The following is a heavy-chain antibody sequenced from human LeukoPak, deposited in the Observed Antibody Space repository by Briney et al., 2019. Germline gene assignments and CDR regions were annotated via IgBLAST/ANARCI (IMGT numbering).Heavy chain of an antibody. CDR3: ARLRRIGDLSDN. J-gene: IGHJ4*02. CDR2: IHSGGST. Sequence: PGGSLRLSCAASGFTVSSNYMAWVRQAPGKGLDWVSLIHSGGSTYYADSVEGRFTISRDNFRNTLYLQMNSLRTEDTAVYYCARLRRIGDLSDNWGQGTLVTVSS. V-gene: IGHV3-66*01. CDR1: GFTVSSNY. D-gene: IGHD3-10*01.